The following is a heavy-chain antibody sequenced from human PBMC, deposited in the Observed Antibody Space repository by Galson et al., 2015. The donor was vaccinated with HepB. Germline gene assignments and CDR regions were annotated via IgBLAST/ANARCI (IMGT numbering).Heavy chain of an antibody. Sequence: SVKVSCKASGYTFSSYALNWVRQAPGQGLEWMGWINTNTGNPTYAHAFTGRFVFSLDTSVSTAYLQISSLKAEDTAVYYCARPWTGRAGPDYYYNGMDVWGQGTTVTVSS. J-gene: IGHJ6*02. CDR3: ARPWTGRAGPDYYYNGMDV. CDR1: GYTFSSYA. V-gene: IGHV7-4-1*02. D-gene: IGHD3/OR15-3a*01. CDR2: INTNTGNP.